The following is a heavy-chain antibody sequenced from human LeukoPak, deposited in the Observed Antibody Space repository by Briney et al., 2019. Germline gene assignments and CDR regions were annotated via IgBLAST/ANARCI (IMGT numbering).Heavy chain of an antibody. V-gene: IGHV3-74*01. D-gene: IGHD6-13*01. Sequence: GGSLRLSCEASGFTLRNYWMHWVRQVPGEGLVWVSRIDPDGTTTNYADSVKGRFTISRDNSKNSLYLQMNSLRTEDTALYYCAKGYSSSWYLGAFDIWGQGTMVTVSS. CDR1: GFTLRNYW. J-gene: IGHJ3*02. CDR3: AKGYSSSWYLGAFDI. CDR2: IDPDGTTT.